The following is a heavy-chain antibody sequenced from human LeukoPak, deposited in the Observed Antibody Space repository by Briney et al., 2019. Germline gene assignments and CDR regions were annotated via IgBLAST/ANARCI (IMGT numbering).Heavy chain of an antibody. D-gene: IGHD4-17*01. CDR2: ISYDGSNK. CDR1: GFTFSSYG. CDR3: ARDRDGDYFDY. Sequence: GGSLRLSCAASGFTFSSYGMHWVRQAPGKGLEWVAVISYDGSNKYYADSVKGRFTISRDNSKNTLYLQMNSLRAEDTAVYYCARDRDGDYFDYWGQGTLVTVSS. V-gene: IGHV3-30*03. J-gene: IGHJ4*02.